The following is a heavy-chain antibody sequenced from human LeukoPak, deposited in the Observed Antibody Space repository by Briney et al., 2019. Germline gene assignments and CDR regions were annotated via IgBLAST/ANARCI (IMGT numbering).Heavy chain of an antibody. D-gene: IGHD5-12*01. CDR2: IHYSGST. CDR3: AGYSGYDYYFDY. V-gene: IGHV4-59*01. J-gene: IGHJ4*02. CDR1: GGSISSYY. Sequence: SETLSLTCTVSGGSISSYYWSWIRQPPGNGLEWIGYIHYSGSTNYNPSLKSRVTISVDTSKNQFSLKLSSVTAADTAVYYCAGYSGYDYYFDYWGQGTLVTVSS.